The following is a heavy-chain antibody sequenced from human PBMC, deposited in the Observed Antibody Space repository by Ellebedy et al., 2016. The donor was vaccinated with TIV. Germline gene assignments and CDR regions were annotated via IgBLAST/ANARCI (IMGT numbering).Heavy chain of an antibody. J-gene: IGHJ4*02. V-gene: IGHV4-59*01. CDR1: GGSISGTY. CDR2: IFYTGST. CDR3: ARGGSYADS. D-gene: IGHD1-26*01. Sequence: PSETLSLTCTVSGGSISGTYWSWIRQPPGKGLEWIGYIFYTGSTNYNPSLKSRVTMSVDPSKNQLSLKLTAVTAADTPGYYCARGGSYADSWGQGTLVTVSS.